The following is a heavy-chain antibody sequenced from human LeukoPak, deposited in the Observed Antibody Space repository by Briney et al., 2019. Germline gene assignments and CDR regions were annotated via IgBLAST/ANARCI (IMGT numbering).Heavy chain of an antibody. V-gene: IGHV4-59*01. Sequence: PSETLSLTCTVSGGSISSYYWSWIRQPPGKGLEWIGFIFYSGTTNYNPSLKSRVTISVDTSKNQFSLKLSSVTAADTAVYYCARERYYGSGSEDWGQGTLVTVSS. CDR3: ARERYYGSGSED. J-gene: IGHJ4*02. CDR1: GGSISSYY. CDR2: IFYSGTT. D-gene: IGHD3-10*01.